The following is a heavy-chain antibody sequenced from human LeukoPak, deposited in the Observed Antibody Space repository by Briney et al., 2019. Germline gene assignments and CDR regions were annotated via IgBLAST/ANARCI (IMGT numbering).Heavy chain of an antibody. CDR3: AREKSGSIVGATN. CDR1: GGTFSSYA. Sequence: VASVKVSCKASGGTFSSYAISWVRQAPGQGLEWMGRIIPILGIANYAQKFQGRVTITADKATSTAYMELSSLRSEDTAVYYCAREKSGSIVGATNWGQGTLVTVSS. D-gene: IGHD1-26*01. J-gene: IGHJ4*02. V-gene: IGHV1-69*04. CDR2: IIPILGIA.